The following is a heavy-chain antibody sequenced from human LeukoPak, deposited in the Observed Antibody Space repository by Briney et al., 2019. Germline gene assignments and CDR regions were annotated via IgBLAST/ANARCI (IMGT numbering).Heavy chain of an antibody. D-gene: IGHD3-10*01. CDR2: ISYDGSNK. Sequence: GGSLRLSCAASGFTFSSYGMHWVRQAPGKGLEWVAVISYDGSNKYYADSVKGRFTISRDNSMNTLYLQMNSLRAEDTAVYYCAKLPYYYGSGSYESVDAFDIWGQGTMVTVSS. CDR3: AKLPYYYGSGSYESVDAFDI. V-gene: IGHV3-30*18. CDR1: GFTFSSYG. J-gene: IGHJ3*02.